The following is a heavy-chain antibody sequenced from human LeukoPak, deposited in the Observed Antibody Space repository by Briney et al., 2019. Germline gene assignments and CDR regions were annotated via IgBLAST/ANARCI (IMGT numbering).Heavy chain of an antibody. CDR2: INPNIGDT. CDR1: GYALTGYY. CDR3: ARSSGFFYYFGY. Sequence: ASMKVSCKASGYALTGYYFHWVRQAPGQGLEWMGWINPNIGDTNYAEKFQGRVTLTRDTSINIAYMELSRLTSDDTAVYYCARSSGFFYYFGYWGQGTLVTVSS. J-gene: IGHJ4*02. V-gene: IGHV1-2*02. D-gene: IGHD3-22*01.